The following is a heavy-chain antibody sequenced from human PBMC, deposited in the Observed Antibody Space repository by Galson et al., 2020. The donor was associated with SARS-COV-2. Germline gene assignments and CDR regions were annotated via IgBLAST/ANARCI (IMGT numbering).Heavy chain of an antibody. Sequence: TGGSLRLSCAASGFIFSDYYMSWIRQAPGKGLEWVSYISSSGSLIYYADSVKGRFTISRDNAKYSVYLHMNSLRAEDTAVYYCARDLFRSRGAFDIWGQGTTVTVSS. D-gene: IGHD3-10*01. CDR1: GFIFSDYY. CDR2: ISSSGSLI. CDR3: ARDLFRSRGAFDI. J-gene: IGHJ3*02. V-gene: IGHV3-11*01.